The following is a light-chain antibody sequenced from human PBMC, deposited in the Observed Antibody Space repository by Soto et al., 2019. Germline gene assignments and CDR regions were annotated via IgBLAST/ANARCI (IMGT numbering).Light chain of an antibody. V-gene: IGKV3-20*01. CDR1: QSVSSSY. CDR3: QQYGSSPNT. CDR2: GAS. Sequence: EIVLTQSPGTLSLSPGERATLSCRASQSVSSSYLAWYQQKPGQAPRLLIYGASSRATGIPDRFSGSGSGTDVTRTISRLEPEDFAVDYCQQYGSSPNTFGQGTKLEIK. J-gene: IGKJ2*01.